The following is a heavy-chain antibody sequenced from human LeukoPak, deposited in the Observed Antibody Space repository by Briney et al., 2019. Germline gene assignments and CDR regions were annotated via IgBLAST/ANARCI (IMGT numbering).Heavy chain of an antibody. D-gene: IGHD3-22*01. J-gene: IGHJ4*02. CDR1: GFTFSTYV. CDR3: AKDNYYDSSGYPDY. Sequence: QSGGSLRLSCAASGFTFSTYVMSWVRQAPGKGLEWVSAISGSGGSTYYADSVKGLFTISRDNSKNTLYLQMNSLRAEDTAVYYCAKDNYYDSSGYPDYWGQGTLVTVSS. CDR2: ISGSGGST. V-gene: IGHV3-23*01.